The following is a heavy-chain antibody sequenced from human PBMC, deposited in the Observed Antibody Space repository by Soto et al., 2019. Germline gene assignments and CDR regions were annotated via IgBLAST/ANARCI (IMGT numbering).Heavy chain of an antibody. CDR3: AKVLYASESFDSEEAPYGMDV. D-gene: IGHD3-10*01. J-gene: IGHJ6*02. CDR1: GFPFSRYD. Sequence: GGSLRLSCAASGFPFSRYDMNWVRQAPGKXLEWVAVLWFDGSNEYYADSVQGRFTISRDNSKNTLYLQMDSLRAEDTAVYYCAKVLYASESFDSEEAPYGMDVWGQGTTVTVSS. CDR2: LWFDGSNE. V-gene: IGHV3-33*06.